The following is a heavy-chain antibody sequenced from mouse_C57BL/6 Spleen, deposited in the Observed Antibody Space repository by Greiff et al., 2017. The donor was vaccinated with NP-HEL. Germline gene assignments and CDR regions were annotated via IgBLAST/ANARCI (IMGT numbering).Heavy chain of an antibody. J-gene: IGHJ4*01. D-gene: IGHD1-1*01. CDR1: GFTFSDYG. CDR2: ISSGSSTI. CDR3: ARMGFYYGSSYYAMDY. V-gene: IGHV5-17*01. Sequence: EVMLVESGGGLVKPGGSLKLSCAASGFTFSDYGMHWVRQAPEKGLEWVAYISSGSSTIYYADTVKGRFPISRDNAKNTLFLQMTSLRSEDTAMYYCARMGFYYGSSYYAMDYWGQGTSVTVSS.